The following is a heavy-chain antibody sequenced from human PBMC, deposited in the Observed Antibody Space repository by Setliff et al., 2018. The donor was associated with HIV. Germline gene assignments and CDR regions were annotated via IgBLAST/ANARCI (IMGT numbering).Heavy chain of an antibody. CDR3: ATVFEV. CDR2: VDTDGSGT. Sequence: PGGSLRLSCAASGFTFSSYSMHWVRQAPGKGLMWVARVDTDGSGTSYADSVKGRFTISRDNAKNTLYLQMNTLRVEDTAVYYCATVFEVWGQGTMVTV. V-gene: IGHV3-74*01. J-gene: IGHJ3*01. CDR1: GFTFSSYS.